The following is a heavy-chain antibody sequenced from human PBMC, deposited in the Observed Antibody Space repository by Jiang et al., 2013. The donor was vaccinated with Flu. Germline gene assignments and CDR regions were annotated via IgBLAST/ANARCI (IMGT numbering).Heavy chain of an antibody. CDR2: IYPDDSDT. CDR3: AKPHGGDMWVDY. V-gene: IGHV5-51*01. Sequence: QLVESGAEVKKPGESLKISCKASGYSFTKYWIGWVRQMPGKGLEWMGIIYPDDSDTRYNPSFEGQVTISADKSVNTAYLQWSSLKASDTAMYYCAKPHGGDMWVDYWGQGTLVTVSS. D-gene: IGHD2-21*02. J-gene: IGHJ4*02. CDR1: GYSFTKYW.